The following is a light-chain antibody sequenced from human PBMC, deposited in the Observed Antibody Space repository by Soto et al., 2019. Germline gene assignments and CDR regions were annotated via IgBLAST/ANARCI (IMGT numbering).Light chain of an antibody. J-gene: IGKJ2*01. CDR2: GAS. Sequence: EIVLTQSPGTLSLSPGERATLSCRASQSVSSSYLAWYQQKPGQAPRLLIYGASSRATGIPDRFSGSGSGTDFTLTISRLEPEDFAVYYCQQDGSSPGYTCGQGTKLEIK. CDR3: QQDGSSPGYT. V-gene: IGKV3-20*01. CDR1: QSVSSSY.